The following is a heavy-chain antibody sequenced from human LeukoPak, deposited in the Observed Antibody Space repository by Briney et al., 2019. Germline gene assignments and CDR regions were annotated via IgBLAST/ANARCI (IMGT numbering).Heavy chain of an antibody. CDR2: ISGSGRST. D-gene: IGHD2-21*01. V-gene: IGHV3-23*01. CDR3: ARDGGGINSWFWAYDY. J-gene: IGHJ4*02. Sequence: GGSLRLSCAASGFSFSNYAMGWVRQAPGKGLEWVSVISGSGRSTYYADSVRGRFTISRDNSKNTLYLQVNSLSAEDTAVYYCARDGGGINSWFWAYDYWGQGALVTVSS. CDR1: GFSFSNYA.